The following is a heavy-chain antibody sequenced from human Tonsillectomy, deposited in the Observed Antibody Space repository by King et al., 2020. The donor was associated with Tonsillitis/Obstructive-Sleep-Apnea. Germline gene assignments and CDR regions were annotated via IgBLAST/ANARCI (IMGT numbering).Heavy chain of an antibody. V-gene: IGHV4-34*01. CDR2: INHSGST. J-gene: IGHJ4*02. CDR3: AGISYGSGSYSYFDY. Sequence: VQLQQWGAGLLKPSETLSLTCGVFGGSFSGYSWSWIRQPPGKGLEWIGQINHSGSTKYNPSLKSRVTISGDTSKNQFSLNVNSVTAADTAVYYCAGISYGSGSYSYFDYWGQGTLVTVSS. D-gene: IGHD3-10*01. CDR1: GGSFSGYS.